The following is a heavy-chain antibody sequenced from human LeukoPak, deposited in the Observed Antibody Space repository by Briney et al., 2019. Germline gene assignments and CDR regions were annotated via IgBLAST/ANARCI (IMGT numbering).Heavy chain of an antibody. CDR3: AKSGGSGLIDY. J-gene: IGHJ4*02. CDR1: GASISSNNYY. CDR2: IYSSGNT. D-gene: IGHD1-26*01. Sequence: PSETLSLTCTVSGASISSNNYYWGWVRQPPGEGLEWIGNIYSSGNTYYNASLKSRVTIYIDTSKNQFSLNLSSVTAADTAVYYCAKSGGSGLIDYWGQGTLVTVSS. V-gene: IGHV4-39*01.